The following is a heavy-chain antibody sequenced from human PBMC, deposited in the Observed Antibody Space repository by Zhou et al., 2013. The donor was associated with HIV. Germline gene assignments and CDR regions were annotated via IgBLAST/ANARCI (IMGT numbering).Heavy chain of an antibody. D-gene: IGHD3-10*01. CDR1: GGTFSSYA. CDR3: ARDPAGGFEGNKRYYYYYMDV. V-gene: IGHV1-69*04. CDR2: IIPILGIA. J-gene: IGHJ6*03. Sequence: QVQLVQSGAEVKKPGSSVKVSCKASGGTFSSYAISWVRQAPGQGLEWMGRIIPILGIANYAQKFQGRVTITADKSTSTAYMELSSLRSEDTAVYYCARDPAGGFEGNKRYYYYYMDVWGKGTTVTVSS.